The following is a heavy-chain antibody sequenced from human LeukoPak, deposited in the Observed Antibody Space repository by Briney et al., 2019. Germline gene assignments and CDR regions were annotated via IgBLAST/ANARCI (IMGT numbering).Heavy chain of an antibody. J-gene: IGHJ4*02. Sequence: SETLSLTCSVSGGSIGRSSYYWGWTRQPPGKGLEWIGSIYYSGGTYYNPSLKSRVTISVDTSRNQFSMKLGSVTAADTAVYYCTRHGSIATGAFTYWGQGTLVTVSS. CDR3: TRHGSIATGAFTY. CDR1: GGSIGRSSYY. D-gene: IGHD6-13*01. V-gene: IGHV4-39*01. CDR2: IYYSGGT.